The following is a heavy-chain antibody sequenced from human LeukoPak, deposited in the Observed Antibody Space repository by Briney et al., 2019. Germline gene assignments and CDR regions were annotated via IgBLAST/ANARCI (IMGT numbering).Heavy chain of an antibody. D-gene: IGHD3-3*02. CDR3: ARDLGETPRGIFFDY. CDR1: GYTFTNSG. V-gene: IGHV1-18*01. Sequence: ASVKVSCKASGYTFTNSGISWVRQAPGQGLEWMGWVSAYDGNTNYAQKLQGRLTMTTDRSTSTAYMELRSLRSDDTAVFYCARDLGETPRGIFFDYWGQGTLVTVSS. J-gene: IGHJ4*02. CDR2: VSAYDGNT.